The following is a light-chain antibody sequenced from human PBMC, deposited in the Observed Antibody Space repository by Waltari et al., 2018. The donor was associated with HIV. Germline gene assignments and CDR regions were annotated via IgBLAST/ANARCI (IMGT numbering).Light chain of an antibody. CDR1: QSVRSNY. V-gene: IGKV3-20*01. J-gene: IGKJ4*01. CDR2: GAS. CDR3: QQYGSSPLT. Sequence: EIVLTQSPGTLSLSPGEGATLSCRASQSVRSNYLAWYQERPGQAPRLLIYGASSRATGIPDRFSGSGSGTDFTLTISRLEPEDFAVFYCQQYGSSPLTFGGGTKVEIK.